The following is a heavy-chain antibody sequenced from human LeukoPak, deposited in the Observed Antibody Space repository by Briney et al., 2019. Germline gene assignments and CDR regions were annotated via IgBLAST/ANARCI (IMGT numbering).Heavy chain of an antibody. J-gene: IGHJ4*02. D-gene: IGHD3-9*01. Sequence: GGSLRLSCAASGFTVSSSYMSWVRQAPGKGLEWVSITYTDVNTNYADSVKGRFTISRDNSQNTLSLQMNSLRAEDTAVYYCAKAQRYFDWLSYYYFDYWGQGTLVTVSS. V-gene: IGHV3-53*01. CDR1: GFTVSSSY. CDR3: AKAQRYFDWLSYYYFDY. CDR2: TYTDVNT.